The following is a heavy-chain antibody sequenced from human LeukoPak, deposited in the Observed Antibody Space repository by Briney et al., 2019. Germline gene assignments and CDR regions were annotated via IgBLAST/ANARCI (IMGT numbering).Heavy chain of an antibody. CDR3: AREKDDSSGYGAFDI. J-gene: IGHJ3*02. V-gene: IGHV4-31*03. D-gene: IGHD3-22*01. CDR2: IYYSGST. Sequence: SQTLSLTCTVSGGSISSGGYYWSWIRQHPGKGLEWIGYIYYSGSTYYNPSHKSRVTISVDTSKNQFSLKLSSVTAADTAVYYCAREKDDSSGYGAFDIWGQGTMVTVSS. CDR1: GGSISSGGYY.